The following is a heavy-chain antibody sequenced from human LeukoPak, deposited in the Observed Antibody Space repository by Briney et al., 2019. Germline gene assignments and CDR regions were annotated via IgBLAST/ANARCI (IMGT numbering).Heavy chain of an antibody. D-gene: IGHD6-19*01. CDR1: GGSISSGDYY. CDR3: ARDSDSSGWYDY. CDR2: IYYSGST. Sequence: PSEILSLTCTVSGGSISSGDYYWSWIRQPPGKGLEWIGYIYYSGSTYYNPSLKSRVTMSVDTSKNQFSLKLSSVTAADTAVYYCARDSDSSGWYDYWGQGTLVTVSS. J-gene: IGHJ4*02. V-gene: IGHV4-30-4*01.